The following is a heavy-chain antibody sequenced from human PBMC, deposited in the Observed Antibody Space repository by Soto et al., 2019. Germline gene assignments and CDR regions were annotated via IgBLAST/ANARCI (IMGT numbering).Heavy chain of an antibody. J-gene: IGHJ3*02. CDR1: GYSFISYW. Sequence: GEPLKISCKTSGYSFISYWVAWVRQLPGKGLEWMGTFYPGDSTSTYSPSFQGQVTISVDKSISTAYLQLSSLKASDTAMYYCARIIGYCRNNDCSWTFDIWGQGTMVTVSS. V-gene: IGHV5-51*01. CDR2: FYPGDSTS. CDR3: ARIIGYCRNNDCSWTFDI. D-gene: IGHD2-15*01.